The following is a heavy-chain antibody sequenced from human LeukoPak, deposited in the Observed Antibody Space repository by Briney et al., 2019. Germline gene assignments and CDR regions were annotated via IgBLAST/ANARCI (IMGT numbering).Heavy chain of an antibody. CDR3: ARGGIAAAFDI. CDR2: ISFDGSDK. Sequence: GGSLRLSCAASGFTFRTSGMHWVRQAPGKGLNWVAFISFDGSDKWYADSVKGRFTISRDNSKNTLYLQMNSLRAEDTAVYYCARGGIAAAFDIWGQGTMVTVSS. V-gene: IGHV3-30*02. D-gene: IGHD6-13*01. J-gene: IGHJ3*02. CDR1: GFTFRTSG.